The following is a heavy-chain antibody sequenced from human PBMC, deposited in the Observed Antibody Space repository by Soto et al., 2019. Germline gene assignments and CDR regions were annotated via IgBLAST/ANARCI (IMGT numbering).Heavy chain of an antibody. D-gene: IGHD5-18*01. CDR1: GFTFSDYY. J-gene: IGHJ4*02. V-gene: IGHV3-11*01. CDR2: ISSTGSTI. Sequence: QVQLVESGGGLVKPGGSLRLSCAASGFTFSDYYMSWIRQAPGKGLEWVSSISSTGSTIYYADSVKGRFTISRDNAKNSMDTEMNSLRAEDTAVYYCAGDHSPIDYWGQGTLVTVSS. CDR3: AGDHSPIDY.